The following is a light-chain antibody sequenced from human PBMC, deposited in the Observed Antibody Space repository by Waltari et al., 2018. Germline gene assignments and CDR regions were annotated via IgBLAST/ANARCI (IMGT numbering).Light chain of an antibody. CDR1: QGIRTW. V-gene: IGKV1-12*01. CDR2: AAS. J-gene: IGKJ3*01. CDR3: RHVISYPIT. Sequence: IHMTKSPSSASGSVGDRVTITCRASQGIRTWLAGYQQKPGKVPKFLIYAASSVQRGFPTSFMGGGSGTDSILTISSWKLKNFETFNCRHVISYPITFAQGPK.